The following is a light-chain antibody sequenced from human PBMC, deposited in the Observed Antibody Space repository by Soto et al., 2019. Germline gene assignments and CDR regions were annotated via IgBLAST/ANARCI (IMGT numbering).Light chain of an antibody. J-gene: IGKJ3*01. CDR1: QSVSNN. V-gene: IGKV3-15*01. Sequence: EIVMTQSPATLSVSPGERATLSCRASQSVSNNLAWYQQKPGQAPRLLIYGASTRATGIPARFSGSGSETEFTLAISSLQSEDFAVYFCQQSNRWPLTFGPGTKVDI. CDR3: QQSNRWPLT. CDR2: GAS.